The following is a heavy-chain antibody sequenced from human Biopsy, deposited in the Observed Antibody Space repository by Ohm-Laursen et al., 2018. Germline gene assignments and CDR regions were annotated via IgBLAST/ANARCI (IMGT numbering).Heavy chain of an antibody. CDR1: GFIFSSAW. CDR3: AKARVAIRYFDI. CDR2: ISSDGST. J-gene: IGHJ2*01. Sequence: SLRLSCSASGFIFSSAWMHWVRQAPGKGLVWVSCISSDGSTTYADSVKGRFTISRDNAKNTAYLQMNSLRAGDTALYYCAKARVAIRYFDIWGRGTLVTVSS. V-gene: IGHV3-74*01. D-gene: IGHD2-15*01.